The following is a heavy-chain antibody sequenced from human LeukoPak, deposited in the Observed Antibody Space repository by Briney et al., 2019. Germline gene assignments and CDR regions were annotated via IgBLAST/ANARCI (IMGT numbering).Heavy chain of an antibody. Sequence: GRSLRLSCAASGFTFSSYGMHWVRQAPGKGLEWVAVISYDGSNKYYADSVKGRFTISRDNSKNTLYLQMNSLRAGDTAMYYCARRDPTIAAPFDYWGQGTLVTVSS. J-gene: IGHJ4*02. CDR3: ARRDPTIAAPFDY. CDR2: ISYDGSNK. V-gene: IGHV3-30*03. CDR1: GFTFSSYG. D-gene: IGHD6-13*01.